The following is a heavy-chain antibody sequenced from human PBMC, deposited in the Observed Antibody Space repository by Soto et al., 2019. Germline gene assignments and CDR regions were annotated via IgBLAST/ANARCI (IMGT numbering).Heavy chain of an antibody. J-gene: IGHJ6*02. CDR2: IKSKTDGGTT. V-gene: IGHV3-15*01. D-gene: IGHD2-2*01. Sequence: GGSLRLSCAASGFTFSNAWMSGVRQAPGKGLEWVGRIKSKTDGGTTDYAAPVKGRFTISRDDSKNTLYLQMNSLKTDDTAVYYFTTDIVVVPSDIPYYYYGMDFWGQGTTVTVS. CDR3: TTDIVVVPSDIPYYYYGMDF. CDR1: GFTFSNAW.